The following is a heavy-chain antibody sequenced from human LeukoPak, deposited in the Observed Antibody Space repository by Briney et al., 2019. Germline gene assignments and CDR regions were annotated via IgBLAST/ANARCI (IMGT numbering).Heavy chain of an antibody. D-gene: IGHD3-10*01. V-gene: IGHV3-74*03. Sequence: GGSLRLSCAASGFTFSHYWMYWVRHAPGKGMEWVSRLNRDGTRSKYADAVKGRFTISRDNAENTLNLEMNSERADDTAVYYSARHGDDMAGGIVIGAHFDFWGQGTLVTVSS. J-gene: IGHJ4*02. CDR3: ARHGDDMAGGIVIGAHFDF. CDR2: LNRDGTRS. CDR1: GFTFSHYW.